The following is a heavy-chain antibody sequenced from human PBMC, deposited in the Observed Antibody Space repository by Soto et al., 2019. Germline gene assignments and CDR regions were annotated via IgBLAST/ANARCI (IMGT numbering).Heavy chain of an antibody. D-gene: IGHD2-2*01. V-gene: IGHV1-18*01. CDR1: GYTFTSYG. Sequence: EASVKVSCKASGYTFTSYGISWVRQAPGQGLEWMGWISAYNGNTNYAQKLQGRVTMTTDTSTSTAYMELRSLRSDDTAVYYCARVSDLGYCISTSCYGIFDYWGQGTLVTVSS. CDR2: ISAYNGNT. J-gene: IGHJ4*02. CDR3: ARVSDLGYCISTSCYGIFDY.